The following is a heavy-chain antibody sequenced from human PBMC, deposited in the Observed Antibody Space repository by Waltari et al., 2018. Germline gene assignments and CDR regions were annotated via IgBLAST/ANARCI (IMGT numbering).Heavy chain of an antibody. CDR1: GFTFSDYY. V-gene: IGHV3-11*06. CDR2: ISSSSSYT. Sequence: QVQLVESGGGLVKPGGSLRLSCAASGFTFSDYYMSWLRQAPGKGLEWVSYISSSSSYTNYADSVKGRFTISRDNAKNSLYLQMNSLRAEDTAVYYCARDMLARYFDLWGRGTLVTVSS. J-gene: IGHJ2*01. D-gene: IGHD2-8*01. CDR3: ARDMLARYFDL.